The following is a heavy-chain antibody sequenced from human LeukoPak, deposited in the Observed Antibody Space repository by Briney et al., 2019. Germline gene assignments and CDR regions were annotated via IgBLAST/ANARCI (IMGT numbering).Heavy chain of an antibody. CDR3: ARDRMVRGVIISPYYLDY. CDR2: ITPNSGGT. J-gene: IGHJ4*02. Sequence: ASVKVSCKASGYTFSGYYIHWVRQAPGQGLEWMGWITPNSGGTTFAQKFQGRVTMTRDTSLSTAYMELSRLTSDDTAVYYCARDRMVRGVIISPYYLDYWGQGTLVTVSS. D-gene: IGHD3-10*01. V-gene: IGHV1-2*02. CDR1: GYTFSGYY.